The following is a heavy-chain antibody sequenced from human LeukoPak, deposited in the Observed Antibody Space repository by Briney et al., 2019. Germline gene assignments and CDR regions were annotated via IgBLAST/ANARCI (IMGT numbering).Heavy chain of an antibody. Sequence: SQTLSLTCAISGDSVSGNSVFWSWIRQSPSRGLEWLGRTYYRSKWYNDYAVSVRGRITINPDTSKNQFSLHLNSVTPEDTAVYFCTRGGVSRGGAFDLSGQGTVVTVSS. D-gene: IGHD2-8*01. J-gene: IGHJ3*01. V-gene: IGHV6-1*01. CDR2: TYYRSKWYN. CDR1: GDSVSGNSVF. CDR3: TRGGVSRGGAFDL.